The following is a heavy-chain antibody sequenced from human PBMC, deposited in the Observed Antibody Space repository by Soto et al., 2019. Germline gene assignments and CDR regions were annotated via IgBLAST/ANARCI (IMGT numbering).Heavy chain of an antibody. CDR3: GRCNGDDCHSPFDY. J-gene: IGHJ4*02. CDR1: GFTFSNYG. D-gene: IGHD2-8*01. V-gene: IGHV3-30*03. CDR2: ITKNGRNK. Sequence: QVQLVESGGGVVQPGGSLRLSCAASGFTFSNYGMHWVRQAPGKGLEWVADITKNGRNKDYADPVKGRLAISRDNSKNTLELQMNSLRVEDTAMYYCGRCNGDDCHSPFDYWGQGTLVTVSS.